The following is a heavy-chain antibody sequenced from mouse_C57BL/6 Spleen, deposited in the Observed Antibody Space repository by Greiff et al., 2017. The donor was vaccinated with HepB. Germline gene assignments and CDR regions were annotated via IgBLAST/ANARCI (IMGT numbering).Heavy chain of an antibody. CDR2: IYPGDGDT. D-gene: IGHD1-1*01. Sequence: QVQLKESGAELVKPGASVKISCKASGYAFSSYWMNWVKQRPGKGLEWIGQIYPGDGDTNYNGKFKGKATLTADKSSSTAYMQLSSLTSEDSAVYFCARGDYYGSDYWGQGTTLTVSS. V-gene: IGHV1-80*01. J-gene: IGHJ2*01. CDR1: GYAFSSYW. CDR3: ARGDYYGSDY.